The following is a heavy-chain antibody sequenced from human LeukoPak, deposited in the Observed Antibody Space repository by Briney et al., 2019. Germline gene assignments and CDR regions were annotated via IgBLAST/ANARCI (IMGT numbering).Heavy chain of an antibody. D-gene: IGHD2/OR15-2a*01. V-gene: IGHV3-21*01. CDR1: GFSFNSYT. Sequence: PGGSLRLSCLASGFSFNSYTMNWVREAPGKGLEWASPISPVSSYTWYAESVKGRFTISRDNPKNSLYLQMDSLRAEDTAVYYCVRDVSRRIGMDVWGQGTTVTVSS. CDR3: VRDVSRRIGMDV. J-gene: IGHJ6*02. CDR2: ISPVSSYT.